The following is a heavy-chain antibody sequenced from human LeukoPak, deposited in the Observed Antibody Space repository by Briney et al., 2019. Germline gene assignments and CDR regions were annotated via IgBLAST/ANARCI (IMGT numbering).Heavy chain of an antibody. D-gene: IGHD3-22*01. J-gene: IGHJ4*02. CDR3: ARDPETMIVVVITYYFDY. CDR1: GFTFSSYG. V-gene: IGHV3-30*02. Sequence: GGSLRLSCAASGFTFSSYGMHWVRQAPGKGLEWVAFIRYDGSNKYYADSVKGRFTISRDNSKNTLYLQMNSLRAEDTAVYYCARDPETMIVVVITYYFDYWGQETLVTVSS. CDR2: IRYDGSNK.